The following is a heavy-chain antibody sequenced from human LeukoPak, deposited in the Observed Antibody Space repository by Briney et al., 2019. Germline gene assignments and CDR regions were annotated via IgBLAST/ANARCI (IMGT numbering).Heavy chain of an antibody. CDR1: GFTFSSYA. V-gene: IGHV3-23*01. CDR3: AKVEWDTAMVMRVGLDV. Sequence: GGSLRLSCAASGFTFSSYAMSWVRQAPGKGLEWVSAISGSGGSTYYADSVKGRFTISRDNSKNTLNLQMNSLRDEDTAVYYCAKVEWDTAMVMRVGLDVWGQGTTVTVSS. D-gene: IGHD5-18*01. J-gene: IGHJ6*02. CDR2: ISGSGGST.